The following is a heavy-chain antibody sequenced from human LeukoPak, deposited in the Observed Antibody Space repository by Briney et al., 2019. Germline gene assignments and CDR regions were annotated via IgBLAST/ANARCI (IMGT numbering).Heavy chain of an antibody. V-gene: IGHV1-69*13. CDR1: GGTFSSYA. D-gene: IGHD3-22*01. CDR2: IIPIFGTA. Sequence: SVKVSCKASGGTFSSYAISWVRQAPGQGLEWMGGIIPIFGTANYAQKFQGRVTITADESTSTAYMELSSLRSEDTAVYYCAIDYDSSGYLSGDAFDIWGQGTMVIVSS. CDR3: AIDYDSSGYLSGDAFDI. J-gene: IGHJ3*02.